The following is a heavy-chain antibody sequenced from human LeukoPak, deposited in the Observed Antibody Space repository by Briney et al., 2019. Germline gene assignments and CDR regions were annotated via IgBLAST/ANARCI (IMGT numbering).Heavy chain of an antibody. CDR2: IIWSGGST. J-gene: IGHJ4*02. CDR1: GFTVTSYG. Sequence: GGSLRLSCAASGFTVTSYGMSWVRQAPGKGLEWVSGIIWSGGSTGYADSVKGRFTISRDNAKNSLYLQMNSLRAEDTALYYCARDDYGSGSWNDYWGQGTLVTVSS. V-gene: IGHV3-20*04. D-gene: IGHD3-10*01. CDR3: ARDDYGSGSWNDY.